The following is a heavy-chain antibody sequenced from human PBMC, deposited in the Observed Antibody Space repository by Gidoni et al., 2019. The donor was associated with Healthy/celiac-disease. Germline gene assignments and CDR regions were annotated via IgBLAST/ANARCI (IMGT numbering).Heavy chain of an antibody. CDR2: ISWNSGSI. Sequence: EVQLVESGGGLVQPGRSLRLSCAASGFTFDDYAMHWVRQAPGKGLEWVSGISWNSGSIGYADSVKGRFTISRDNAKNSLYLQMNSLRAEDTALYYCAKDGGNSFFDYWGQGTLVTVSS. J-gene: IGHJ4*02. CDR3: AKDGGNSFFDY. V-gene: IGHV3-9*01. CDR1: GFTFDDYA. D-gene: IGHD2-21*02.